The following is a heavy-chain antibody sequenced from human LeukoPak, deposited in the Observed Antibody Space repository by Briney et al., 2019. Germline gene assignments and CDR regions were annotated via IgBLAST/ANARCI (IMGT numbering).Heavy chain of an antibody. D-gene: IGHD1-26*01. J-gene: IGHJ3*02. CDR2: IYYSGST. Sequence: KPSETPSPTRTVPGGSLSSYYWGWVRPPPRKGLEWIGYIYYSGSTNYNPSLKSRVTISVDTSKNQFSLKLSSVTAADTAVYYCARLVGDAFDIWGQGTMVTVSS. CDR1: GGSLSSYY. CDR3: ARLVGDAFDI. V-gene: IGHV4-59*08.